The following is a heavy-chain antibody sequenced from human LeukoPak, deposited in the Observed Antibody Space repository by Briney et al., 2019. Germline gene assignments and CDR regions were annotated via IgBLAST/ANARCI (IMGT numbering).Heavy chain of an antibody. CDR3: ARDRNYYDSSGYFW. D-gene: IGHD3-22*01. CDR1: GGTFSSYA. Sequence: ASVKVSCKASGGTFSSYAISWVRQAPGQGLEWMGGIIPIFGTANYAQKFQGRVTITADKSTSTAYMELSSLRSEDTAMYYCARDRNYYDSSGYFWWGQGTLVTVSS. CDR2: IIPIFGTA. V-gene: IGHV1-69*06. J-gene: IGHJ4*02.